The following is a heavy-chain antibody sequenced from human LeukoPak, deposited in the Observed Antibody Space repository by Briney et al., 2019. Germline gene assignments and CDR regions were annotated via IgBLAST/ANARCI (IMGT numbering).Heavy chain of an antibody. CDR3: ARDPYYDSSGCYSKMSDY. D-gene: IGHD3-22*01. Sequence: GGSLRLSCAASGFTFSSYWMSWVRQAPGKGLEWVANIKQDGSEKYYVDSVKGRFTISRDNAKNSLYLQMNSLRAEDTAVYYCARDPYYDSSGCYSKMSDYWGQGTLVTVSS. V-gene: IGHV3-7*01. J-gene: IGHJ4*02. CDR2: IKQDGSEK. CDR1: GFTFSSYW.